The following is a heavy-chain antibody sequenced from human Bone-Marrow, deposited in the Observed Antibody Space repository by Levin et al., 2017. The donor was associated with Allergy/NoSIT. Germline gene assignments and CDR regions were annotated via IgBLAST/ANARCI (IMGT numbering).Heavy chain of an antibody. J-gene: IGHJ6*02. CDR3: AVYNQANYSTW. CDR2: SHYSGDT. V-gene: IGHV4-59*01. CDR1: GGSFRAYF. Sequence: SETLSLTCTVSGGSFRAYFWTWIRQPPGKGLEWIGFSHYSGDTNFSPSLRSRATISVDSPKKQFSLQLTSVTAADTAVYFCAVYNQANYSTWWGQGTTVTVSS. D-gene: IGHD3-10*01.